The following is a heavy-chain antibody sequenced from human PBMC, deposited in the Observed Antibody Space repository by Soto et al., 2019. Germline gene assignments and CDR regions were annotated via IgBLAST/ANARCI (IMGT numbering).Heavy chain of an antibody. V-gene: IGHV3-30-3*01. J-gene: IGHJ4*02. CDR3: ARPGIYESRGYYYPYFEY. CDR1: GFNFSSYA. Sequence: GGSLRLSCAPSGFNFSSYAIHWVRQAPGKGLERVAVMSYDGSNKNHADSVKGRFTISRDNSKNTLYLQMNSLRAEDTAVFYCARPGIYESRGYYYPYFEYWGQGALVTVSS. D-gene: IGHD3-22*01. CDR2: MSYDGSNK.